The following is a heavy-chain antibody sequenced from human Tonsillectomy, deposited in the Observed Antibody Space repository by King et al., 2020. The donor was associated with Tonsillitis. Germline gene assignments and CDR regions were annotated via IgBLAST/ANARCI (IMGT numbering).Heavy chain of an antibody. Sequence: QLQESGPGLVKPSETLSLTCTVSGGSISSSSYYWGWVRQPPGKGLEWIGSIYYIGSTYYNPSLKSRLTISVDTSKNQFSLNLSSVTAADTAVYYCATPDSSGYWGTFDYWGQGTLVTVSS. D-gene: IGHD3-22*01. V-gene: IGHV4-39*01. J-gene: IGHJ4*02. CDR2: IYYIGST. CDR3: ATPDSSGYWGTFDY. CDR1: GGSISSSSYY.